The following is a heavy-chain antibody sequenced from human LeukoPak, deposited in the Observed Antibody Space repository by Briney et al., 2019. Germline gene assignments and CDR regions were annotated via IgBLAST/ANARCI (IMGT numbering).Heavy chain of an antibody. CDR1: GYTFTGYY. D-gene: IGHD4-17*01. V-gene: IGHV1-2*02. J-gene: IGHJ3*01. CDR2: INPNNGGT. Sequence: GASVKVSCKASGYTFTGYYMHWVRQAPGQGLEWMGWINPNNGGTKLAQKFQGRVTMTTDTSISTAYMELSSLGSEDSAVYYCAAELYGVYTDCCTFHLWGQGTLVTVSS. CDR3: AAELYGVYTDCCTFHL.